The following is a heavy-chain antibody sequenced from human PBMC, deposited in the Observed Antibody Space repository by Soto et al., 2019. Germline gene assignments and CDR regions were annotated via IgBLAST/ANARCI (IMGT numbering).Heavy chain of an antibody. J-gene: IGHJ4*02. V-gene: IGHV3-30*18. CDR3: AKPLGATKAMET. CDR1: GFTFSSFG. CDR2: ISYDGSNK. D-gene: IGHD1-26*01. Sequence: QVQLVESGGGVVQPGRSLRLSCAASGFTFSSFGMHWVRQAPGKGLEWVAVISYDGSNKDYADSVKGRFTISRDNSKNTLYLQMNSLRAEDTAVYYCAKPLGATKAMETRGQGALVTVSS.